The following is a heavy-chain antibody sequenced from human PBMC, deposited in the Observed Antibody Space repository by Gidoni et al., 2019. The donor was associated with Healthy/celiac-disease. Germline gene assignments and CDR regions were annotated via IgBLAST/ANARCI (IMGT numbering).Heavy chain of an antibody. V-gene: IGHV1-46*01. Sequence: QVQLVQSGAEVKKPGASVKVSCKASGYTFPSYYMHWVRQAPGQGLEWMGIINPSGGSTSYAQKFQGRVTMTRDTSTSTVYMELSSLRSEDTAVYYCARAPFRGCSSTSCYRLPLHYWGQGTLVTVSS. D-gene: IGHD2-2*02. J-gene: IGHJ4*02. CDR2: INPSGGST. CDR3: ARAPFRGCSSTSCYRLPLHY. CDR1: GYTFPSYY.